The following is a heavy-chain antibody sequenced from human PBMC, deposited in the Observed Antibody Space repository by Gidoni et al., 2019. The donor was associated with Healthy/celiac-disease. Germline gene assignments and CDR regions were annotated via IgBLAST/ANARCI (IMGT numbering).Heavy chain of an antibody. CDR1: GGSITSSSYY. D-gene: IGHD3-3*01. CDR2: IYYSGST. CDR3: ARHGFLEWLVVPNWFDP. V-gene: IGHV4-39*01. J-gene: IGHJ5*02. Sequence: QLQLQASGPGLVKPSETLSLTCTVPGGSITSSSYYWGWIRQPPGKGLEWIGSIYYSGSTYYNPSLKSRVTISVDTSKNQFSLKLSSVTAADTAVYYWARHGFLEWLVVPNWFDPWGQGTLVTVSS.